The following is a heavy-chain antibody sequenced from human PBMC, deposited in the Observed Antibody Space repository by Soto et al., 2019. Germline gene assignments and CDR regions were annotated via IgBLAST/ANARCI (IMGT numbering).Heavy chain of an antibody. J-gene: IGHJ4*02. V-gene: IGHV5-10-1*01. D-gene: IGHD3-10*01. CDR1: GYSFTSYW. CDR3: ARHHGYGSIRPDY. CDR2: IDPSDSYT. Sequence: GESLKICCKGSGYSFTSYWISWVRQMPGKGLEWMGRIDPSDSYTNYSPSFQGHVTISADKSISTAYLQWSSLKASDTAMYYCARHHGYGSIRPDYWGQGTLVTVSS.